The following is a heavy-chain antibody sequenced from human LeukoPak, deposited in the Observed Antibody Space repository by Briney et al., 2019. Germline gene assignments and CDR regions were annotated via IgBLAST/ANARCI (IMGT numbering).Heavy chain of an antibody. CDR3: ARSLYYYGSGSSEFDY. D-gene: IGHD3-10*01. J-gene: IGHJ4*02. CDR1: GYSFTSYW. CDR2: IDPSVSYT. Sequence: GESLKISCKGSGYSFTSYWISWVRQMPGKGLEWMGRIDPSVSYTNYSPSFQGHVTISADKSISTAYLQWSSLKASDTAMYYCARSLYYYGSGSSEFDYWGQGTLVTVSS. V-gene: IGHV5-10-1*01.